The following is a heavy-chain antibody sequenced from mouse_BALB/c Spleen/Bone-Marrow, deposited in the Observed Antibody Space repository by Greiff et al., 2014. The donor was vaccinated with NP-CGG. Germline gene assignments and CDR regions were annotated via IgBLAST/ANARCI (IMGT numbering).Heavy chain of an antibody. Sequence: QVHVKQSGAELVRPGSSVKISCKASGYAFSGYWMNWVKQGPGQGLEWIGQIYPGDGDTDYNGKFKGKATLTADKSSSTAYMQLSSLTSEDSAVYFCARGGISVDYWGQGTTLTVSS. J-gene: IGHJ2*01. CDR1: GYAFSGYW. CDR3: ARGGISVDY. V-gene: IGHV1-80*01. CDR2: IYPGDGDT.